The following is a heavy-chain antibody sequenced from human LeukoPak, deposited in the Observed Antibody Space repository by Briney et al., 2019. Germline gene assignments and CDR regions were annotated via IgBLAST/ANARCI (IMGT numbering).Heavy chain of an antibody. CDR2: ISSSSTTI. CDR3: ASGYSSGPVY. J-gene: IGHJ4*02. Sequence: GGSLRLSCVASGFTFSSSSMNWVRQAPGKGLEWVSYISSSSTTIYYADSVKGRFTISRDNAKNSLYLQMNSLRAEDTAVYYCASGYSSGPVYWGQGNLVTVSS. D-gene: IGHD6-19*01. CDR1: GFTFSSSS. V-gene: IGHV3-48*04.